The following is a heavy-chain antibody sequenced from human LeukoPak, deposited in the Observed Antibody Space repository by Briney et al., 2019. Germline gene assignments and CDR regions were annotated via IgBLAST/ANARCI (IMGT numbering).Heavy chain of an antibody. CDR3: TGERHYDSSGYLDY. J-gene: IGHJ4*02. CDR1: GFTFSDYY. Sequence: GGSLRLSCAASGFTFSDYYMSWIRQAPGKGLEWVGFIRSKAYGGTTEYAASVKGRFTISRDDSKSIAYLQMNSLKTEDTAVYYCTGERHYDSSGYLDYWGQGTLVTVSS. V-gene: IGHV3-49*03. CDR2: IRSKAYGGTT. D-gene: IGHD3-22*01.